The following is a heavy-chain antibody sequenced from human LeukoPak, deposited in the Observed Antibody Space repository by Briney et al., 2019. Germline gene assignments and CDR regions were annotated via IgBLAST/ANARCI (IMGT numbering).Heavy chain of an antibody. CDR2: INHSGST. CDR3: AAGKAVAGILMWFDP. D-gene: IGHD6-19*01. V-gene: IGHV4-34*01. Sequence: SETLSLTCAVYGGSFSGYYWSWIRQPPGKGLEWVGEINHSGSTNYNPSLKSRVTISVDTSKNQFSLKLSSVTAADTAVYFCAAGKAVAGILMWFDPWGQGSLVTVSS. J-gene: IGHJ5*02. CDR1: GGSFSGYY.